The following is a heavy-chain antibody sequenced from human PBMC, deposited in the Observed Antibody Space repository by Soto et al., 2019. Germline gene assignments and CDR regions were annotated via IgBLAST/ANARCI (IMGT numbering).Heavy chain of an antibody. CDR3: ARLHCYRPNCVPLDS. D-gene: IGHD3-16*02. Sequence: QLQLQESGPGLVKPSETLSLTCTVSGGSISDDTYYWGWIRQPPGKGLEWIGSIYYSGTSSYNPSRKSRVTMSLDTSKKQLSLRLSSVTAADTAVYYCARLHCYRPNCVPLDSWGQGTLVIVSS. CDR1: GGSISDDTYY. J-gene: IGHJ5*01. CDR2: IYYSGTS. V-gene: IGHV4-39*01.